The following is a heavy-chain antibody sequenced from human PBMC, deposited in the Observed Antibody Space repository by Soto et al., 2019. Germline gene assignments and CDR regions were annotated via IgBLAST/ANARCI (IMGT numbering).Heavy chain of an antibody. V-gene: IGHV4-39*01. CDR1: GDSGGFISSSSYH. Sequence: QLQLQESGPGLVKPSETLSLTCTVSGDSGGFISSSSYHWGWIRQPPGQGLGWIGNIYYSGSTYYTPSLKSRVIIPGDTSKNQFSLRLPSVTAADTAVYYCARHPPYGPLDYWGQGTLVTVS. D-gene: IGHD4-17*01. J-gene: IGHJ4*02. CDR3: ARHPPYGPLDY. CDR2: IYYSGST.